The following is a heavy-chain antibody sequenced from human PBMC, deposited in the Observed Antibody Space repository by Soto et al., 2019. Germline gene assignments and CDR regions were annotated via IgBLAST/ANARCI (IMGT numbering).Heavy chain of an antibody. J-gene: IGHJ4*02. Sequence: GGSLRLSCAASGFTFSSYGMHWVRQAPGKGLEWVAVISYDGSNKYYADSVKGRFTISRDNSKNTLYLQMNSLRAEDTAVYYCAKSKGSVDYWGQGTLVTVSS. D-gene: IGHD3-10*01. V-gene: IGHV3-30*18. CDR2: ISYDGSNK. CDR1: GFTFSSYG. CDR3: AKSKGSVDY.